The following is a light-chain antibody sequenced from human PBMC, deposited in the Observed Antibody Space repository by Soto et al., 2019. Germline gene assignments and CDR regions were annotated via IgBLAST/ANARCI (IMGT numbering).Light chain of an antibody. V-gene: IGKV1-39*01. J-gene: IGKJ3*01. CDR1: QSISSY. CDR2: AAS. Sequence: DIHMTQSPSSLSASVGDRVTITCRASQSISSYLNWYQQKPGKAPKLLIYAASSLQSGVPSRFSGGGSGTDFTLTISSLQPEDFATYYCLQQYFYPFTFGPGTTVDLK. CDR3: LQQYFYPFT.